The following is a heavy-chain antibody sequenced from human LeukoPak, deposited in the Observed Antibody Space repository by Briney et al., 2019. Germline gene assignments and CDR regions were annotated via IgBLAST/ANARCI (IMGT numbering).Heavy chain of an antibody. Sequence: PSETLSLTCAVYGGSFSGYYWSWIRPPPGKGLEWIGEINHSGSTNYNPSLKSRVTISVDTSKNQFSLKLSSVTAADTAVYYCARGRRDGYNSLYFDYWGQGTLVTVSS. D-gene: IGHD5-24*01. CDR3: ARGRRDGYNSLYFDY. CDR2: INHSGST. CDR1: GGSFSGYY. J-gene: IGHJ4*02. V-gene: IGHV4-34*01.